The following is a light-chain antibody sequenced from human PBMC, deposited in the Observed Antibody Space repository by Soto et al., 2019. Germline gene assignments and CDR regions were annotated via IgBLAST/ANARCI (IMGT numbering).Light chain of an antibody. CDR2: EVS. V-gene: IGLV2-14*01. J-gene: IGLJ3*02. CDR1: SSDVGGYNY. Sequence: QSALTQPASVSGSPGQLITISCTGTSSDVGGYNYVSWYQQHPGKAPKLMIYEVSNRPSGVSNRFSGSKSGNTASLTISGLQAEDEADYYCSSYTSSSTLEFGGGTKLTVL. CDR3: SSYTSSSTLE.